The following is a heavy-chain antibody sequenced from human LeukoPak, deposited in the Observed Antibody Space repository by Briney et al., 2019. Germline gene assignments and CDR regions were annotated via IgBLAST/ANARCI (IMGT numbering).Heavy chain of an antibody. D-gene: IGHD2-2*01. CDR1: GGSFSGYY. CDR2: INHSGST. Sequence: SETLSLTCAVYGGSFSGYYWSWIRQPPGKGLKWIGEINHSGSTNYNPSLKSRVTISVDTSKNQFSLDLSSVTAADTAVYYCARTTEGYCRSTSYSWCYYYYMDVWGKGTTVTVSS. J-gene: IGHJ6*03. V-gene: IGHV4-34*01. CDR3: ARTTEGYCRSTSYSWCYYYYMDV.